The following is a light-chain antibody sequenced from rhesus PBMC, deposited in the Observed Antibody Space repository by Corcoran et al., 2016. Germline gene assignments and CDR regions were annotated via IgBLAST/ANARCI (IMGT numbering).Light chain of an antibody. Sequence: DIQMTQSPSSLSASVGDTVTITCRASQSISSWLDWYQQKPGKAPKLLIYKASSLQSGVPSRFRGSGSGTAFTLTISSLPPEDFATYYCLQYSSSPPTFGQGTKVEIK. CDR2: KAS. V-gene: IGKV1-22*01. CDR1: QSISSW. CDR3: LQYSSSPPT. J-gene: IGKJ1*01.